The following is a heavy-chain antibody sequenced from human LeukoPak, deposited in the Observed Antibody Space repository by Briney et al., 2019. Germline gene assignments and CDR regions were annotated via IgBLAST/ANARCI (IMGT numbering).Heavy chain of an antibody. CDR2: INHSGST. D-gene: IGHD3-22*01. CDR3: AREPRIVVVPTTTIFDY. Sequence: SETLSLTCAVYGGSFSGYYWSWIRQPPGKGLEWIGEINHSGSTNYNPSLKSRVAISVDTSKNQFSLKLSSVTAADTAVYYCAREPRIVVVPTTTIFDYWGQGTLVTISS. V-gene: IGHV4-34*01. CDR1: GGSFSGYY. J-gene: IGHJ4*02.